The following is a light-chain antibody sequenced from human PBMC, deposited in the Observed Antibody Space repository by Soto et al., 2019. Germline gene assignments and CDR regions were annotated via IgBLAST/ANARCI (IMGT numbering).Light chain of an antibody. Sequence: EVMMTQSPATLSVSPGERATLSCRASQSVSSDLAWYQQKPGQAPRLLIYDASTRAPGIPGRFTGGGFGTDFTLPISSLQSEDFAVYYCQQYNNWPPYSFGQGTKLEIK. CDR1: QSVSSD. CDR2: DAS. J-gene: IGKJ2*03. V-gene: IGKV3-15*01. CDR3: QQYNNWPPYS.